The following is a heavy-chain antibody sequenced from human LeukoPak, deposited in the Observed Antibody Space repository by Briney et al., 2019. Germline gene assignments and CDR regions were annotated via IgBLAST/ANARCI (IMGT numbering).Heavy chain of an antibody. V-gene: IGHV3-48*03. D-gene: IGHD4-17*01. J-gene: IGHJ5*02. Sequence: GGSLSLSCAASGFTFSSYEMNWVRQAPGKGLEWVSYISSSGSTIYYADSVKGRFTISRDNAKNSLYLQMNSLRAEDTAVYYCASQLRDYYLRWFDPWGQGTLVTVS. CDR2: ISSSGSTI. CDR1: GFTFSSYE. CDR3: ASQLRDYYLRWFDP.